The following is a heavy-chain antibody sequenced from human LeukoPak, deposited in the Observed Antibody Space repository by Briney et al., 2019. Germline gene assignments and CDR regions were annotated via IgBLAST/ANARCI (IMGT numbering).Heavy chain of an antibody. D-gene: IGHD2-2*01. J-gene: IGHJ6*02. Sequence: SETLSLTCTASGGSISSYYWSWIRQPPGKGLEWLGYIYYSGSTNYSPSLKSRVTISVDTSKNQFSLKLSSVTAADTAVYYCARDLGYCSSTSCSLIYYYGMDVWGQGTTVTVSS. CDR3: ARDLGYCSSTSCSLIYYYGMDV. V-gene: IGHV4-59*01. CDR1: GGSISSYY. CDR2: IYYSGST.